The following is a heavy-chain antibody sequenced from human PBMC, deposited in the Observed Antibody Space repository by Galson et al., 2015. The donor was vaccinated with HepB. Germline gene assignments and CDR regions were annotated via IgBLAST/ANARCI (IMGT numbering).Heavy chain of an antibody. CDR2: IDPRGGST. Sequence: SVEVSCKASGYTFTNYYIHWVRQAPGQGLEWMAIIDPRGGSTTFAQKFQGRVTMTRDTPTSTVHMELSSLRSEDTAVYYCARGGIYYESRGSLYNWFDPWGQGTLVTVSS. CDR3: ARGGIYYESRGSLYNWFDP. V-gene: IGHV1-46*01. D-gene: IGHD3-22*01. J-gene: IGHJ5*02. CDR1: GYTFTNYY.